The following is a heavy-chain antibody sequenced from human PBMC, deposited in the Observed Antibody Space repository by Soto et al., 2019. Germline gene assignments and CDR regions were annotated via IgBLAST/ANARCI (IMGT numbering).Heavy chain of an antibody. Sequence: EVQLVESGGGLVQPGGSLRLSCAASGFTFSSYEMNWVRQAPGKGLEWVSYISSSGSTIYYADSVKGRFTISRDNAKNSLYLQLNSLRAEDTAVYYCAREPITMIVVVSEAPDAFDIWGQGTMVTVSS. V-gene: IGHV3-48*03. J-gene: IGHJ3*02. CDR2: ISSSGSTI. CDR3: AREPITMIVVVSEAPDAFDI. D-gene: IGHD3-22*01. CDR1: GFTFSSYE.